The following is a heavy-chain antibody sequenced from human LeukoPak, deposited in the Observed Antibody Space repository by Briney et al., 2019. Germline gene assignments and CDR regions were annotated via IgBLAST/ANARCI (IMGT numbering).Heavy chain of an antibody. Sequence: SQTLSLTCTVSGGSISSGDYYWSWSRQPPGTGLEWIGYIYYSGSTYYNPSLKSRVTISVDTSKNQFSLKLSSVTAADTAVYYCARDPVTMVRGVTNDPDYWGQGTLVTVSS. CDR1: GGSISSGDYY. J-gene: IGHJ4*02. CDR2: IYYSGST. CDR3: ARDPVTMVRGVTNDPDY. D-gene: IGHD3-10*01. V-gene: IGHV4-30-4*01.